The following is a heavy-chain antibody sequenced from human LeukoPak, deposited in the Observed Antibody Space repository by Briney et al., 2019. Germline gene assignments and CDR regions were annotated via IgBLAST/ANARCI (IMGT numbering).Heavy chain of an antibody. D-gene: IGHD3-9*01. CDR1: GYTLTELS. V-gene: IGHV1-24*01. CDR2: FDPEDGET. Sequence: ASVKVPCKVPGYTLTELSMHWVRQAPGKGLERMGGFDPEDGETIYAQKFQGRVTMTEDTSTDTAYMELSSLRSEDTAVYYCATRASYDILTGYPYWGQGTPVTVSS. CDR3: ATRASYDILTGYPY. J-gene: IGHJ4*02.